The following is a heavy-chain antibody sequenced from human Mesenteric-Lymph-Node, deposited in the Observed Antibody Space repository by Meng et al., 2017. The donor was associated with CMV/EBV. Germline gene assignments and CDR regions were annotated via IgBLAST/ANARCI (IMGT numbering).Heavy chain of an antibody. CDR2: INTASSFM. D-gene: IGHD3-9*01. V-gene: IGHV3-21*05. CDR1: DFTFRRCR. Sequence: GGSLRLSCTASDFTFRRCRMNWVRQAPGKGLEWIAYINTASSFMDYAASVKGRFTISRDNDKNSVYLQMNSLRAEDTAVYSCARDVDWAFDCWGQGTLVTVSS. CDR3: ARDVDWAFDC. J-gene: IGHJ4*02.